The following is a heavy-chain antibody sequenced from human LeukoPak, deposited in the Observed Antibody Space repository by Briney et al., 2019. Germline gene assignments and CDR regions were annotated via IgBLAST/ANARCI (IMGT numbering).Heavy chain of an antibody. CDR1: GFTVSSNY. CDR3: ARDREMAAFDY. V-gene: IGHV3-66*01. D-gene: IGHD5-24*01. J-gene: IGHJ4*02. CDR2: IYSGGRT. Sequence: GGPLRLSCAASGFTVSSNYMSWVRQAPGKGLEWVSVIYSGGRTYYADSVKGRFTISRDNSKNTLYLQMNSLRAEDTAVYYCARDREMAAFDYWGQGTLVTVSS.